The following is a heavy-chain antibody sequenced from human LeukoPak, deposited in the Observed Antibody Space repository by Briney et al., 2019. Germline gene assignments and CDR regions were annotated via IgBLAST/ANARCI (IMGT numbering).Heavy chain of an antibody. CDR3: ATDGAGFDI. V-gene: IGHV3-11*01. CDR1: GFTFSNFH. Sequence: GGSLRLSCAASGFTFSNFHMCWIRQAPGKGLEWVSFSSTSGSTIFYADSVKGRFTISRDNAKKSLYLEMNNLRAEDTAVYYCATDGAGFDIWGQGVLVTVSS. J-gene: IGHJ5*02. CDR2: SSTSGSTI.